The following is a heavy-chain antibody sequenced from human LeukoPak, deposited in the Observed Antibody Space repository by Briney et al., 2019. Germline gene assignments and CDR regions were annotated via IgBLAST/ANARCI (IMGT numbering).Heavy chain of an antibody. Sequence: SETLSLTCTVPGGSISSGDYYWSWIRQPPGKGLEWIGYIYYSGSTYYNPSLKSRVTISVDTSKNQFSLKLSSVTAADTAVYYCASYDILTVYSYYFDYWGQGTLVTVSS. J-gene: IGHJ4*02. V-gene: IGHV4-30-4*01. CDR2: IYYSGST. CDR1: GGSISSGDYY. CDR3: ASYDILTVYSYYFDY. D-gene: IGHD3-9*01.